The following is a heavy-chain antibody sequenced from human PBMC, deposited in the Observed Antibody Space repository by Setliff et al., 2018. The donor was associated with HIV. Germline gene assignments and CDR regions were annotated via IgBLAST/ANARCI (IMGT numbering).Heavy chain of an antibody. D-gene: IGHD1-1*01. CDR2: VSPSSIVT. J-gene: IGHJ3*01. Sequence: GGSLRLSCAASGFAFSTFDMNWVRQTPEKGLEWVSAVSPSSIVTYYADSVKGRFTVSRDDSKNRLYLEMTALRDDDTAIYYCAKPTPGLYPRSFDVWGQGTMVTVSS. CDR3: AKPTPGLYPRSFDV. V-gene: IGHV3-23*01. CDR1: GFAFSTFD.